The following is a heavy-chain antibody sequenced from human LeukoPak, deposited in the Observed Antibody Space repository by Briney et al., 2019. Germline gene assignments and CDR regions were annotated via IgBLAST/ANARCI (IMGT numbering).Heavy chain of an antibody. V-gene: IGHV4-34*01. CDR2: INHSGST. CDR1: GGSFSGYY. J-gene: IGHJ5*02. D-gene: IGHD4-17*01. CDR3: AREGFNPPYGDYP. Sequence: PSETLSLTCAVYGGSFSGYYWSWIRQPPGKGLEWIGEINHSGSTNYNPSLKSRVTISVDTSKNQFSLKLSSVTAADTAVYYCAREGFNPPYGDYPWGQGTLVTVPS.